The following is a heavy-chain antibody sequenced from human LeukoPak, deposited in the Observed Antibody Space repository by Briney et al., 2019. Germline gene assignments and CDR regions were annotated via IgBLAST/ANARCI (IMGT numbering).Heavy chain of an antibody. D-gene: IGHD3-22*01. CDR3: ARDTGYYDSSGYVTANFDY. CDR2: ISSSSSYI. V-gene: IGHV3-21*01. J-gene: IGHJ4*02. CDR1: GFTFSSYS. Sequence: GGSLRLSCAASGFTFSSYSVNWVRQAPGKGLEWVSSISSSSSYIYYADSVKGRFTISRDNAKNSLYLQMNSLRAEDTAVYYCARDTGYYDSSGYVTANFDYWGQGTLVTVSS.